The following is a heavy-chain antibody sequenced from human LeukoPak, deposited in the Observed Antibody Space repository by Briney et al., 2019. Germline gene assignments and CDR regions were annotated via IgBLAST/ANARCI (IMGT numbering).Heavy chain of an antibody. D-gene: IGHD6-6*01. V-gene: IGHV3-48*01. CDR1: GFTFSSYS. CDR2: ISSSSSTI. CDR3: ARHSPGPLSSSSGENPFDY. Sequence: PGGSLRLSCAASGFTFSSYSMNWVRQAPGKGLEWVSYISSSSSTIYYADSVKGRFTISRDNAKNSLYLQMNSLRAEDTAVYYCARHSPGPLSSSSGENPFDYWGQGTLVTVSS. J-gene: IGHJ4*02.